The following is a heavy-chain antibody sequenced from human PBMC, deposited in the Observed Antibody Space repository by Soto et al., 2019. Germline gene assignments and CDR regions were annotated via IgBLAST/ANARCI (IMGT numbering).Heavy chain of an antibody. CDR1: GGSLSGYY. Sequence: SETLSLTCAVYGGSLSGYYWSWIRQPPGKGLEWIGEINHSGSTNYNPSLKSRVTISVDTSKNQFSLKLSSVTAADTAVYYCARGSTRGVIFYWFDPWGQGTLVTVSS. D-gene: IGHD3-10*01. CDR3: ARGSTRGVIFYWFDP. V-gene: IGHV4-34*01. CDR2: INHSGST. J-gene: IGHJ5*02.